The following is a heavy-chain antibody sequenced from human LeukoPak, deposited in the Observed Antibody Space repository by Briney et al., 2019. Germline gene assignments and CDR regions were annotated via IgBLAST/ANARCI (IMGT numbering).Heavy chain of an antibody. CDR3: AKGRALEVVAAFNY. CDR1: GFTFNNYA. Sequence: PGGSLRLSCAASGFTFNNYALGWVRQAPGKGLEWVSAISASGANTHYADSVKGRFTISRDYSKNTLYLQMNSLRAGDTAVYYCAKGRALEVVAAFNYWGQGTVVTVSS. V-gene: IGHV3-23*01. D-gene: IGHD2-15*01. J-gene: IGHJ4*02. CDR2: ISASGANT.